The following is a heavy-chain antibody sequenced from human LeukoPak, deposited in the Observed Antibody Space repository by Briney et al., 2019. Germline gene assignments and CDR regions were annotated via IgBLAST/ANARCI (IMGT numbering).Heavy chain of an antibody. CDR1: GGSISSSSYY. V-gene: IGHV4-39*01. Sequence: SETLSLTCTVSGGSISSSSYYWGWIRQPPGKGLEWIGSIYYSGSTYYNPSLKSRVTISVDTSKNQFSLRLTSVTAADTAVYYCARHLRWVVTATGGVQSWVDPWGQGTLVTVSS. CDR2: IYYSGST. CDR3: ARHLRWVVTATGGVQSWVDP. D-gene: IGHD2-21*02. J-gene: IGHJ5*02.